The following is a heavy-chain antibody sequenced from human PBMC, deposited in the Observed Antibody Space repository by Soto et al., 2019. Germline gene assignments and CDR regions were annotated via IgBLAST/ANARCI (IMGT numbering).Heavy chain of an antibody. V-gene: IGHV1-18*01. CDR3: AILYYDILTGYSRTQYFQH. CDR2: ISAYNGNK. J-gene: IGHJ1*01. CDR1: GYSFTSYG. Sequence: ASVKVSCKASGYSFTSYGMSWVRQAPGQGLEWMGWISAYNGNKNYAQKLQGRVTMTRDTSTSTVYMELSSLRSEDTAVYYCAILYYDILTGYSRTQYFQHWGQGTLVTVS. D-gene: IGHD3-9*01.